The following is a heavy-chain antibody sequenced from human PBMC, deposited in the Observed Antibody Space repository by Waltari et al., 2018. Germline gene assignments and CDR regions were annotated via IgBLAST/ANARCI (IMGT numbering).Heavy chain of an antibody. D-gene: IGHD6-6*01. Sequence: QLQLQESGPGLVKPSETLSLTCTVSGGSISSSSYYWGWIRQPPGKGLEWIGSIYYSGSTYYTPSLKSRVTISVDTSKNQFSLKLRSVTAADTAVYYCARHIYSSSSFDYWGQGTLVTVSS. CDR2: IYYSGST. CDR3: ARHIYSSSSFDY. CDR1: GGSISSSSYY. V-gene: IGHV4-39*01. J-gene: IGHJ4*02.